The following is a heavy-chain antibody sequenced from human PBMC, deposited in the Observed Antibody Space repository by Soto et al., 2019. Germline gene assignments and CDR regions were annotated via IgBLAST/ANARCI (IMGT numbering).Heavy chain of an antibody. J-gene: IGHJ6*02. D-gene: IGHD6-13*01. CDR2: IYPGDSDT. Sequence: PGESLKISCKGSGYSFTSYWICWVRQMPGKGLECMGIIYPGDSDTRYSPSFQGQVTISADKSISTAYLQWSSLKASDTAMYYCARTAAAGKYYYGMDVWGQGTTVTVSS. V-gene: IGHV5-51*01. CDR3: ARTAAAGKYYYGMDV. CDR1: GYSFTSYW.